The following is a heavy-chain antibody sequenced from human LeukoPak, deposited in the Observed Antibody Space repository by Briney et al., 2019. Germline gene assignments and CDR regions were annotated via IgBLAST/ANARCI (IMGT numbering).Heavy chain of an antibody. V-gene: IGHV1-24*01. J-gene: IGHJ6*04. CDR1: EYSVTELA. D-gene: IGHD3-9*01. CDR3: TTVYYTLLPGYLNQMDV. CDR2: FHPKDADM. Sequence: ASVKVSCKVSEYSVTELAIHWVRQTGEGLEWMGGFHPKDADMIYARKFQGRVTMTQNTSTDTVYMELSNLRSEDTAIYYCTTVYYTLLPGYLNQMDVWGKGTTVTISS.